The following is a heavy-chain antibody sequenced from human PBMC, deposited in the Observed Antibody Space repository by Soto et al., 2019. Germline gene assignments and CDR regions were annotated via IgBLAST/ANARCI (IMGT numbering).Heavy chain of an antibody. D-gene: IGHD5-18*01. CDR1: GYSFTNYW. CDR3: ARQDYNYAYFDF. Sequence: GESLKISCKVSGYSFTNYWIGGVRQMPGKGLEWMGIIYPGDSDTRYSPSFQGQVIISVDQSISTAYLQWSSLQASDTAMYYCARQDYNYAYFDFWGQGTLVTVSS. CDR2: IYPGDSDT. V-gene: IGHV5-51*01. J-gene: IGHJ4*02.